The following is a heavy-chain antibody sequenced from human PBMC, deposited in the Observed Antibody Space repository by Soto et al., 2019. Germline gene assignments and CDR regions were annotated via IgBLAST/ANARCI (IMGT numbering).Heavy chain of an antibody. D-gene: IGHD2-15*01. CDR3: ARTRSAWSDFHYSSFDV. V-gene: IGHV3-30*03. Sequence: PGGSLRLSCAASGFTFNSYGMHWVRQGPGNGLEWVAFISYDSTKTYYADSVKGRFTISRDNSNSALYVQMNSLTGEDTAVYYCARTRSAWSDFHYSSFDVWGQGTTVTVSS. CDR2: ISYDSTKT. CDR1: GFTFNSYG. J-gene: IGHJ6*02.